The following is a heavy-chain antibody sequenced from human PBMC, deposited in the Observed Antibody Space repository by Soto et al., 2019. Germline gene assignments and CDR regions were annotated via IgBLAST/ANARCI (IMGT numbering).Heavy chain of an antibody. CDR3: ARRYGTVFDY. V-gene: IGHV4-61*01. CDR2: IYYSGST. D-gene: IGHD6-13*01. J-gene: IGHJ4*02. CDR1: GGSVISGSYC. Sequence: SETLSLTCTVSGGSVISGSYCWSWIRQPPGKGLEWIGYIYYSGSTNYNPSLKSRVTISVDTSKNQFSLKLSSVTAADTAVYYCARRYGTVFDYWGQGTLVTVSS.